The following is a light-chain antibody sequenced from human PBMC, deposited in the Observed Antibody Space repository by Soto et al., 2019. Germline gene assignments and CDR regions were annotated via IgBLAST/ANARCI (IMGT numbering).Light chain of an antibody. J-gene: IGKJ4*01. V-gene: IGKV3-15*01. CDR3: QQLNT. CDR2: GAS. Sequence: EIVMTQSPATLSVSPGERATLSCRASQSVSSNLAWYQQKPGQAPRLLIYGASTRATGIPARFSGSGSGTEFTLTISSLQSEDFAVYYCQQLNTFGGGTKVDIK. CDR1: QSVSSN.